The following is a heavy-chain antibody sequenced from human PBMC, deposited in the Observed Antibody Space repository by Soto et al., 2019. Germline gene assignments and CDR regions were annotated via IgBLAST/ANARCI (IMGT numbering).Heavy chain of an antibody. J-gene: IGHJ6*02. D-gene: IGHD3-22*01. CDR1: GFTFSSYW. CDR3: ARDLSGYYPLDGMDV. CDR2: IKQDGSEK. Sequence: PGGSLRLSCAASGFTFSSYWMSWVRQAPGKGLEWVANIKQDGSEKYYVDSVKGRFTISRDNAKNSLYLQMNSLRAEDTAVYYCARDLSGYYPLDGMDVWGQGTTVTVSS. V-gene: IGHV3-7*05.